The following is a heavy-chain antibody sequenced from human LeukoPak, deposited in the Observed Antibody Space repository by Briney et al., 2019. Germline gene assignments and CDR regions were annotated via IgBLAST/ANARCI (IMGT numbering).Heavy chain of an antibody. CDR1: GYTFTSYG. V-gene: IGHV1-18*01. J-gene: IGHJ6*02. D-gene: IGHD6-13*01. CDR3: ARDVSAGLYYYYYGMDV. CDR2: ISAYNGNT. Sequence: GASVKVSCKASGYTFTSYGISWVRQAPGQGLEWMGWISAYNGNTNYAQKLQGRVTMTTDTSTSTAYMELRSLRSDDTAVYYCARDVSAGLYYYYYGMDVWGQGTTVTVSS.